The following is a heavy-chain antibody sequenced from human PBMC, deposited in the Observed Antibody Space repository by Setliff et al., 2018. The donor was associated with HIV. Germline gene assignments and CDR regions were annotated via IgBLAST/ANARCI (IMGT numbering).Heavy chain of an antibody. Sequence: PSETLSLTCTVSGGSISSYYWSWIRQPPGKGLEWIGYIYYNGNTNYNPSLKSRVTISVDTSKNQLSLKLSSVTAADTAVYYCAREIYGGNSRPFDYWGQGTLVTVPQ. CDR2: IYYNGNT. CDR1: GGSISSYY. D-gene: IGHD4-17*01. CDR3: AREIYGGNSRPFDY. J-gene: IGHJ4*02. V-gene: IGHV4-59*01.